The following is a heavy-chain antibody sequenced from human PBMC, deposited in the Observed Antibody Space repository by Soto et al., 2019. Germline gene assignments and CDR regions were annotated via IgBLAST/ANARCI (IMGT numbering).Heavy chain of an antibody. J-gene: IGHJ5*02. D-gene: IGHD3-22*01. CDR1: EGTIVNLGAH. CDR3: ARVRAGAPYYYDSTGLDL. CDR2: ISHSGST. Sequence: SVTWSVAEGTIVNLGAHRTMKKQPTEKDMEWMGYISHSGSTYYNPSLKSRITISEDTSKHQFSLNLTSVTAADTAVYYCARVRAGAPYYYDSTGLDLWGQGTLVIVSS. V-gene: IGHV4-31*02.